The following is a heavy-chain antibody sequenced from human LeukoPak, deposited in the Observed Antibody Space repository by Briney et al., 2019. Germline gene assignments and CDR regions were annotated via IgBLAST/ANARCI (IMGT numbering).Heavy chain of an antibody. Sequence: GGSLRLSCAASGFTFSSYWMSWVRQAPGKGLEWVATIKYDGSDKYYVDSVRGRFTISRDNAKNSLYLQMNSLRGEDTAVYFCARPSFSSGSYFDHWGQGTLVTVSS. J-gene: IGHJ4*02. CDR3: ARPSFSSGSYFDH. V-gene: IGHV3-7*01. CDR1: GFTFSSYW. CDR2: IKYDGSDK. D-gene: IGHD3-22*01.